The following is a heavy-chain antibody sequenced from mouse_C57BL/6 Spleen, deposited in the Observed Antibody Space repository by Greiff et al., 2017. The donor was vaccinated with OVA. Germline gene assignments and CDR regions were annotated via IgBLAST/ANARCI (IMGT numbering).Heavy chain of an antibody. V-gene: IGHV1-69*01. Sequence: QVQLQQPGAELVMPGASVKLSCKASGYTFTSYWMHWVKQRPGQGLEWIGEIDPSDSYTNYNQKFKGKSTLTVDKSSSTAYMQLSSLPSEDSAVYYGARSGSYYFDYWGQGTTLTVSS. CDR2: IDPSDSYT. CDR1: GYTFTSYW. D-gene: IGHD3-1*01. CDR3: ARSGSYYFDY. J-gene: IGHJ2*01.